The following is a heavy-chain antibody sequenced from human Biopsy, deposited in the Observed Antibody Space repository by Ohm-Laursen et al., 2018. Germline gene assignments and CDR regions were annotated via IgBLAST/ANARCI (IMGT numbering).Heavy chain of an antibody. V-gene: IGHV4-59*01. J-gene: IGHJ2*01. CDR2: VYYTGST. Sequence: GTLSLTCTVSGDSISSYYWSWIRQPPGKGLEWIGCVYYTGSTDYNPSLQSRVTILVDTSKNHFSLRLRSVTPADTAIYYCARDRGYYSDRTVPGYFDLWGRGTLVTVSS. D-gene: IGHD3-22*01. CDR1: GDSISSYY. CDR3: ARDRGYYSDRTVPGYFDL.